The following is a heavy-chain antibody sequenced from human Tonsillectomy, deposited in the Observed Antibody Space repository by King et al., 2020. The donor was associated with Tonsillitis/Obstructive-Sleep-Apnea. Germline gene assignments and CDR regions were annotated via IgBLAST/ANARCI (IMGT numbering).Heavy chain of an antibody. CDR2: LWYDGRNK. J-gene: IGHJ5*02. CDR3: SRSNSLAAAGNQREYNWIDP. CDR1: GFTFSRYG. V-gene: IGHV3-33*01. D-gene: IGHD6-13*01. Sequence: VQLVESGGGVVQPGRSLRLSCAASGFTFSRYGMHWVRQAPGQGLAWVAGLWYDGRNKSYADSVKGRFTISRDNSQNTLYLQMNILSAEDTAMFYCSRSNSLAAAGNQREYNWIDPWGQGTLVTVSS.